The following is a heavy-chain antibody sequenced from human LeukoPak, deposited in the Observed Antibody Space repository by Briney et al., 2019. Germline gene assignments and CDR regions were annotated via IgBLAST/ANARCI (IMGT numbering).Heavy chain of an antibody. CDR3: AREVAGEIDY. D-gene: IGHD6-19*01. Sequence: GGSLRLSCAASGFTVSSNYMSWVRQAPGQGLEWVSVIYSGGSTYYADSVKGRFTISRDNSKNTLYLQMNSLRAEDTAVYYCAREVAGEIDYWGQGTLVTVSS. CDR1: GFTVSSNY. V-gene: IGHV3-53*01. CDR2: IYSGGST. J-gene: IGHJ4*02.